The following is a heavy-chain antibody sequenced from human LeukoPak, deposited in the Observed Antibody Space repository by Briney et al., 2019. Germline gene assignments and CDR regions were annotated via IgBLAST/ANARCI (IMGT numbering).Heavy chain of an antibody. CDR2: IYGGGNT. CDR1: GFIVSSNY. J-gene: IGHJ4*02. D-gene: IGHD4-17*01. V-gene: IGHV3-66*01. CDR3: ARSDYGDSVGPYYFGD. Sequence: GASLRLSCAASGFIVSSNYMSWVRQAPGQGLEWVSVIYGGGNTYYADSVKGRFTISRDNSKNTLYLQMNSLRAEDTAVYYCARSDYGDSVGPYYFGDWGQGTLVTVSS.